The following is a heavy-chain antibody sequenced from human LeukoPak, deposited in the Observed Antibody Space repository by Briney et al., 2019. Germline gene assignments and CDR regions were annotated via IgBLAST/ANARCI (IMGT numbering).Heavy chain of an antibody. CDR1: GDSINSLDL. CDR3: AGLVGRYSSGLYYYYFDY. D-gene: IGHD3-22*01. J-gene: IGHJ4*02. Sequence: SGTLSLTCTVSGDSINSLDLWSWVRQPPGKGLEWIGEMYLSGTTHSNPSVKSRVTISIGKSKNQFFLNLSSVTAADTAVYYCAGLVGRYSSGLYYYYFDYWGQGTLVTVSS. V-gene: IGHV4-4*02. CDR2: MYLSGTT.